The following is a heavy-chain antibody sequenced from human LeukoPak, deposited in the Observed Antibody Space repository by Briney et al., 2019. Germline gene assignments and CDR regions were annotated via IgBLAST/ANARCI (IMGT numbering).Heavy chain of an antibody. J-gene: IGHJ4*02. V-gene: IGHV3-30*02. CDR3: AKEYTPSSPLGELDS. D-gene: IGHD6-6*01. Sequence: GGSLRLSCAVSGFNLNSYAMPWVRQAPGKGLEWVAVIRHDEANSFYADSVQGRFTISRDTSKKLLYLQMNSLRVEDTAVYYCAKEYTPSSPLGELDSWGQGTLVTVSS. CDR2: IRHDEANS. CDR1: GFNLNSYA.